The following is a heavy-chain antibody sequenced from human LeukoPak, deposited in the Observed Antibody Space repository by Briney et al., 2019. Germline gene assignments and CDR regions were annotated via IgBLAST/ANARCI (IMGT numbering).Heavy chain of an antibody. D-gene: IGHD3-9*01. V-gene: IGHV3-21*01. CDR1: GFTFSSYS. J-gene: IGHJ6*03. Sequence: GGSLRLSCAASGFTFSSYSMNWVRQAPGKGLEWVSSISSSSSYIYYADPVKGRFTISRDNAKNSLYLQMNSLRAEDTAVYYCARDPVRGISWFYYMDVWGKGTTVTISS. CDR2: ISSSSSYI. CDR3: ARDPVRGISWFYYMDV.